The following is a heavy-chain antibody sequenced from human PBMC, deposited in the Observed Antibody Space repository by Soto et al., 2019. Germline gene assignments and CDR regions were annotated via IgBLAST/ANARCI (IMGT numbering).Heavy chain of an antibody. CDR3: ARGLFGELFQNAYFDY. J-gene: IGHJ4*02. D-gene: IGHD3-10*01. CDR2: ISYDGSNK. CDR1: GFTFSSYA. Sequence: PGGSLRLSCAASGFTFSSYAMHWVRQAPGKGLEWVAVISYDGSNKYYADSVKGRFTISRDNSKNTLYLQMNSLRAEDTAVYYCARGLFGELFQNAYFDYWGQGTLVTVSS. V-gene: IGHV3-30-3*01.